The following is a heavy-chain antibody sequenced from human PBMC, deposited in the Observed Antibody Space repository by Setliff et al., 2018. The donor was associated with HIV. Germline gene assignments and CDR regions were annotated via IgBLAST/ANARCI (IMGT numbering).Heavy chain of an antibody. CDR3: AKRGYVSAWYDDY. Sequence: PGGSLRLSCAASGFTFSTNAMNWVRQAPGKGLEWVSGISAGGGSTYYADSVKGRFTISRDNSKNTLYMQMNNLRAEDTAVYYCAKRGYVSAWYDDYWGQGTVVTVSS. CDR1: GFTFSTNA. J-gene: IGHJ4*02. D-gene: IGHD6-19*01. CDR2: ISAGGGST. V-gene: IGHV3-23*01.